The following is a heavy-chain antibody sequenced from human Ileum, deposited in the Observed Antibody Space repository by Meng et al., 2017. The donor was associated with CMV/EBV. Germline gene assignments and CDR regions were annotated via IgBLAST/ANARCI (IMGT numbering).Heavy chain of an antibody. V-gene: IGHV3-23*01. CDR1: GFSFSSYG. D-gene: IGHD1-1*01. CDR3: ATEDWNADY. Sequence: LRLSCAASGFSFSSYGMNWVRQAPGKGLAWVSGINTTGDSTYYADSVKGRFTISRDNSKNTLYLQMNSLRAADTAIYYCATEDWNADYWGQGTLVTVSS. J-gene: IGHJ4*02. CDR2: INTTGDST.